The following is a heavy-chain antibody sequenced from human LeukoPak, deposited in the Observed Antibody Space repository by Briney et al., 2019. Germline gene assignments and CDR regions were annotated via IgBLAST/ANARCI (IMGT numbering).Heavy chain of an antibody. Sequence: GGSLRLSCAASGFTFSSYEMNWVRQAPGKGLEWVSYISSSGSTIYYADSVKGRFTISRDNAKNSLYLQMNSLRAEDTAVYYCARGTLNIPGEHGAFDYWGQGTLVTVSS. CDR3: ARGTLNIPGEHGAFDY. CDR2: ISSSGSTI. D-gene: IGHD1-14*01. CDR1: GFTFSSYE. J-gene: IGHJ4*02. V-gene: IGHV3-48*03.